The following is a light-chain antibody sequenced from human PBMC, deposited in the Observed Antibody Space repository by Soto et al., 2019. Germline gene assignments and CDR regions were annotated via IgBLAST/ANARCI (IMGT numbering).Light chain of an antibody. J-gene: IGLJ1*01. Sequence: QSALPQPASVSGSPGQSITISCTGTISDIETYNLVSWYQQYPGKAPKLLIYEDSKRPSGVSDRFSGSKSVNTASLTIYGLQAEDEADYHCCSFAGRNTFVFGAGTKVTVL. CDR3: CSFAGRNTFV. V-gene: IGLV2-23*01. CDR1: ISDIETYNL. CDR2: EDS.